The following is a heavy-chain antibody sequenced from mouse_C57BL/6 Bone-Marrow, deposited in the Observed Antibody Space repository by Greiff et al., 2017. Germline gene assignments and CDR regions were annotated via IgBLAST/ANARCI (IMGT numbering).Heavy chain of an antibody. D-gene: IGHD2-4*01. J-gene: IGHJ1*03. CDR3: ARSSDYDPYWYFDV. V-gene: IGHV1-52*01. Sequence: QVQLKQPGAELVRPGSSVKLSCKASGYTFTSYWMHWVKQRPIQGLEWIGNIDPSDSETHYNQKFKDKATLTVDKSSSTAYMQLSSLTSEDSAVYYCARSSDYDPYWYFDVWGTGTTVTVSS. CDR2: IDPSDSET. CDR1: GYTFTSYW.